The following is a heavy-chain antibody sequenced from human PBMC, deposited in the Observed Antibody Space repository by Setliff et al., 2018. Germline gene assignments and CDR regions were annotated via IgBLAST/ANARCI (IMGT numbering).Heavy chain of an antibody. D-gene: IGHD3-3*01. CDR2: IYYSGST. V-gene: IGHV4-59*01. CDR3: ARVYSYFNFWSGYYNGFDY. J-gene: IGHJ4*02. CDR1: GGSISSYY. Sequence: SETLSLTCTVSGGSISSYYWSWIRQPPGKGLEWIGYIYYSGSTNYNPSLKSRVTISVDKSKNQFSLKLSSVTAADTAVYYCARVYSYFNFWSGYYNGFDYWGQGTLVTVSS.